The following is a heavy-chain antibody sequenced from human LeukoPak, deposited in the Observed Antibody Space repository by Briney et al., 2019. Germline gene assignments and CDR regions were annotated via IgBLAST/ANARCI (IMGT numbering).Heavy chain of an antibody. J-gene: IGHJ4*02. D-gene: IGHD2-15*01. CDR2: IYPGDSDT. V-gene: IGHV5-51*01. Sequence: GESLKISCKGSGYSFTSYWIAWVRQMPGKGLEWMGIIYPGDSDTRYSPSLQGQVTISADKSISTAYLQWSSLKASDTAMYYCARRDCGGGSCYGDFDYWGQGTLVTVSS. CDR1: GYSFTSYW. CDR3: ARRDCGGGSCYGDFDY.